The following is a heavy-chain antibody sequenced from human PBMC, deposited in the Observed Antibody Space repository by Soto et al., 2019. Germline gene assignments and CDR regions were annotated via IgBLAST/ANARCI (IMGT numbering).Heavy chain of an antibody. CDR3: AKILVAQSYYSRLDV. J-gene: IGHJ6*02. D-gene: IGHD3-22*01. V-gene: IGHV4-4*02. Sequence: QVQLQESGPGLVKPSGTLSLTCGVSGVSVSSDGWWSWVRQPPGKGLEWIGEINHSGRTNYNPSLKSRVTISVDRSTNQFSLKLTSITAADTAVYYCAKILVAQSYYSRLDVWGQGTTVTVSS. CDR2: INHSGRT. CDR1: GVSVSSDGW.